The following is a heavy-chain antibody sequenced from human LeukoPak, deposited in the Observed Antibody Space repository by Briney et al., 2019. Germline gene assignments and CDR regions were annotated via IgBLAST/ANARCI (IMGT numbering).Heavy chain of an antibody. D-gene: IGHD3-16*01. Sequence: GESLKISCKGSGYIFTSYWIGWVRQMPGKGLEWMGILNPCDSDTRYSPAFQGQVTISVDKSINAAYLQWSSLEASDTAMYYCARQGGGGVSIDYWGQGTLVTVSS. CDR1: GYIFTSYW. CDR2: LNPCDSDT. CDR3: ARQGGGGVSIDY. V-gene: IGHV5-51*01. J-gene: IGHJ4*02.